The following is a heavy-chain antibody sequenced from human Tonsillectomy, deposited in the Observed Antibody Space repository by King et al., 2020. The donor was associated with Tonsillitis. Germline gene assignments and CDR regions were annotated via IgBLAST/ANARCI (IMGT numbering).Heavy chain of an antibody. CDR3: SKSSSPLIVVDDAFDL. CDR2: ISWNSGNK. Sequence: VQLVESGGGLVQPGRSLRLSCAASGFTFDDYAMHWVRQAPGKGLEWVSGISWNSGNKGYADSVKGRFTISRDYAKNSLYLQMNSLRAEDTALYYCSKSSSPLIVVDDAFDLWGQETRVTVS. V-gene: IGHV3-9*01. CDR1: GFTFDDYA. J-gene: IGHJ3*01. D-gene: IGHD3-22*01.